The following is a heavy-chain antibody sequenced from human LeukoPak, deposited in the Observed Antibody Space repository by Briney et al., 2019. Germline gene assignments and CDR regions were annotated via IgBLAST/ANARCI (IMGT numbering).Heavy chain of an antibody. D-gene: IGHD3-16*01. V-gene: IGHV4-34*01. CDR2: INHSGST. Sequence: PSETLSLTCAVYGGSFSGYYWSWIRRPPGKGLEWIGEINHSGSTNYNPSLKSRVTISVDTSKNQLSLKLSSVTAADTAVYYCASLGGVGSIDYWGQGTLVTVSS. CDR1: GGSFSGYY. CDR3: ASLGGVGSIDY. J-gene: IGHJ4*02.